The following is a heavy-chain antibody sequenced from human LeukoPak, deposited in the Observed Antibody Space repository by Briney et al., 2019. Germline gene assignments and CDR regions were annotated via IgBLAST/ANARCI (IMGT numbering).Heavy chain of an antibody. CDR2: INFSGGTK. CDR3: ARHRDDYTGFDS. D-gene: IGHD3-16*01. V-gene: IGHV3-23*01. J-gene: IGHJ4*02. Sequence: GGSLRLSCAATGFTFSKHAMSWLRQAPGKGLEWVSGINFSGGTKYYADSVKGRFTTSRDNFKNTLYLQMNSLRAGDTAIYYCARHRDDYTGFDSWGQGTLVTVSS. CDR1: GFTFSKHA.